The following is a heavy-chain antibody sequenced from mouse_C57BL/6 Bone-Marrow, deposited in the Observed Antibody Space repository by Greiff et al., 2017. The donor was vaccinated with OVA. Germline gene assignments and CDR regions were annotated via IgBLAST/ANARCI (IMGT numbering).Heavy chain of an antibody. CDR3: ARDIWYDYPAWFAY. V-gene: IGHV1-64*01. D-gene: IGHD2-4*01. Sequence: QVQLQQPGAELVKPGASVKLSCKASGYTFTSYWMHWVKQRPGQGLEWIGMIHPNSGSTNYNEKFKSKATLTVDKSSSTAYMQLSSLTSEDSAVYYCARDIWYDYPAWFAYWGQGTLVTVSA. CDR2: IHPNSGST. J-gene: IGHJ3*01. CDR1: GYTFTSYW.